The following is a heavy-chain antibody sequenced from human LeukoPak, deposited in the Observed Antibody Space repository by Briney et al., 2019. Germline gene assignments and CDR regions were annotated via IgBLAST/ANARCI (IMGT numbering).Heavy chain of an antibody. J-gene: IGHJ3*02. V-gene: IGHV1-69*06. Sequence: ASVKVSCKASGGTFSSYAVTWVRQAPGHGLEWMGGILPIFNTSNYVQKLQGRVTITADKSTSTVYMELSTLRSEDTAVYYCARARLLGPTGVAAFDIWGQGTMVTVSS. CDR1: GGTFSSYA. D-gene: IGHD2-8*02. CDR2: ILPIFNTS. CDR3: ARARLLGPTGVAAFDI.